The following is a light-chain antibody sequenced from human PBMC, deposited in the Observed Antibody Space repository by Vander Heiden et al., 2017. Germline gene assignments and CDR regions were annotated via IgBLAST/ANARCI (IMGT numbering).Light chain of an antibody. CDR2: DAS. Sequence: DIQLTQSPSPLPASVRYEVTITCLASQSISSWLVWFHMNPGKATKLLIYDASRLESGVPTRFSGSGSGTEFTLTISRLQHDDFATYYCQRYNSYSDTFGQGTKLEIK. CDR3: QRYNSYSDT. V-gene: IGKV1-5*01. J-gene: IGKJ2*01. CDR1: QSISSW.